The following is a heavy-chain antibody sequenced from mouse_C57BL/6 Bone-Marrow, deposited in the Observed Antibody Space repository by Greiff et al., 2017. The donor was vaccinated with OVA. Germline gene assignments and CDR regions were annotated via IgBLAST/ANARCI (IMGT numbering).Heavy chain of an antibody. Sequence: EVQLQQSGAELVRPGASVKLSCTASGFNIRDDYMHWVRQRPEQGLEWIGWIGRESGDTEYASKLQGKATITTDTSSNTAYLQLSSLTSEDTAVYYCTTLGDYFAWFAYWGKAALVTVSA. J-gene: IGHJ3*01. CDR1: GFNIRDDY. V-gene: IGHV14-4*01. D-gene: IGHD2-13*01. CDR2: IGRESGDT. CDR3: TTLGDYFAWFAY.